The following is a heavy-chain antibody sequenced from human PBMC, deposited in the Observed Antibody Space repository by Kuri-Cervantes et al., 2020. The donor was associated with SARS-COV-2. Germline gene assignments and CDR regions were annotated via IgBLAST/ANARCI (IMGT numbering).Heavy chain of an antibody. D-gene: IGHD4-17*01. CDR1: GGSISSYY. Sequence: SETLSLTCTVSGGSISSYYWSWIRQPAGKGLEWIGRIYTSGSTNYNPSLKSRVTMSVDTSKNQFSLKLSSVTAVDTAVYYCASVYGDYATWWYFDLWGRGTLVTVSS. J-gene: IGHJ2*01. V-gene: IGHV4-4*07. CDR3: ASVYGDYATWWYFDL. CDR2: IYTSGST.